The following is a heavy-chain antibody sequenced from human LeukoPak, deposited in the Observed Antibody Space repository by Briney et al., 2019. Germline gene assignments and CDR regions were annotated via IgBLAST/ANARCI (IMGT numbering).Heavy chain of an antibody. V-gene: IGHV3-7*01. CDR1: GFTFSTYL. D-gene: IGHD2-2*01. J-gene: IGHJ4*02. CDR3: ARVRCSSNSCFPDY. CDR2: IKQDGSGK. Sequence: PGGSLRLSCAASGFTFSTYLMSWVRQAPGKGLEWVANIKQDGSGKYYVDSVKGRFTISRDNAKNSLFLQMNSLRAEDTAVYYCARVRCSSNSCFPDYWGQGTLVTVSS.